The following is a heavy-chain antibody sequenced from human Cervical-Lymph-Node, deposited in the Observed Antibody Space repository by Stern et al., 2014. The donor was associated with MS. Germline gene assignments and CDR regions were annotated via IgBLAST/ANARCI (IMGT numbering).Heavy chain of an antibody. CDR1: GFTFSSYG. V-gene: IGHV3-33*01. CDR3: AREYGKSAHLND. D-gene: IGHD1-26*01. CDR2: IWYDGSNK. Sequence: MQLVESGGGVVQPGRSLRLSCAASGFTFSSYGMHWVRQAPGKGLEWVAVIWYDGSNKYYADSVKGRFTISRDNSKNTLYLQMNSLRAEDTAVYYCAREYGKSAHLNDWGQGTLVTVSS. J-gene: IGHJ4*02.